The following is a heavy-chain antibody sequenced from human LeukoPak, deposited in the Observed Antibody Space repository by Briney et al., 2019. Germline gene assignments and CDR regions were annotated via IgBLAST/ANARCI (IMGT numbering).Heavy chain of an antibody. CDR2: ISGSGGST. CDR3: AKAYGDYVGYYYGMDV. V-gene: IGHV3-23*01. D-gene: IGHD4-17*01. Sequence: AGGSLRLSCAASGFTFSSYAMSWVRQAPGKGLEWVSAISGSGGSTYYAGSVKGRFTISRDNSKNTLYLQMNSLRAEDTAVYYCAKAYGDYVGYYYGMDVWGQGTTVTVSS. J-gene: IGHJ6*02. CDR1: GFTFSSYA.